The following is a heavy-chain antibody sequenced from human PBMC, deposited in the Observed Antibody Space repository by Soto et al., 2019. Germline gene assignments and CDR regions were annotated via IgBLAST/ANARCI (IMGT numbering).Heavy chain of an antibody. CDR2: IYYSGST. D-gene: IGHD3-3*01. V-gene: IGHV4-59*01. J-gene: IGHJ4*02. Sequence: SETLSLTCTVSGGSISSYYWSWIRQPPGKGLEWIGYIYYSGSTNYNPSLKSRVTISVDTSKNQFSLKLSSVTAADTAVYYCGRSTNTIFGVVITNFDYWGQGTLVTVS. CDR3: GRSTNTIFGVVITNFDY. CDR1: GGSISSYY.